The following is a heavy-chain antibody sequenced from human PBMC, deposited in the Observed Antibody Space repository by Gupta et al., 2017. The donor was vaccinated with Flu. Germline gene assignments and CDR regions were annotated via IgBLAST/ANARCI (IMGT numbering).Heavy chain of an antibody. CDR2: IYYSGST. CDR1: GGSISSGGYY. J-gene: IGHJ5*02. D-gene: IGHD5-18*01. Sequence: QVQLQESGPGLVQPSQTLSLTCTVSGGSISSGGYYWSWIRQHPGKGLEWIGYIYYSGSTYYNPSLKSRVTISVDTSKNQFSLKLSSVTAADTAVYYCARDGGGYSYGYVWFDPWGQGTLVTVSS. V-gene: IGHV4-31*03. CDR3: ARDGGGYSYGYVWFDP.